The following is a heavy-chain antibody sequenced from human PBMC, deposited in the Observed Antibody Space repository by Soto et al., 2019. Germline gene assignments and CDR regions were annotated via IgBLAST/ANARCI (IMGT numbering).Heavy chain of an antibody. D-gene: IGHD3-22*01. CDR2: ISGGGNPT. CDR1: GFTFSRFG. J-gene: IGHJ4*02. Sequence: EVQLLESGGGLVQPGGSLRLSCAASGFTFSRFGMSWVRQAPGKGLEWVSGISGGGNPTYYSDSVKGRFTISRDSAKNPLYLQMNSLRNEDTAVYYCAKDITKDSSAYDSWGQGTLVSVSS. V-gene: IGHV3-23*01. CDR3: AKDITKDSSAYDS.